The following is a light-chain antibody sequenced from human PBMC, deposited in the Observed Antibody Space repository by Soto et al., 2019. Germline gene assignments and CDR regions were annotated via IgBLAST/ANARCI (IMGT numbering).Light chain of an antibody. V-gene: IGKV3-11*01. CDR3: QQRSDWPLT. CDR1: QSVNSY. Sequence: EVVLTQSPATLSLSPGESATLSCRASQSVNSYLVWYQQKLGQAPRLLIYDASNRATGIPARFSGSGSGTDFTLTISSLEPEDFAIYFCQQRSDWPLTFGGGTKVEIK. CDR2: DAS. J-gene: IGKJ4*01.